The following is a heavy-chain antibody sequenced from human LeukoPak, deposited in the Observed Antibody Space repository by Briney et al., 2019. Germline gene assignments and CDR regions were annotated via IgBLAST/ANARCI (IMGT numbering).Heavy chain of an antibody. CDR3: ARARYCSGGSCYAEC. J-gene: IGHJ4*02. D-gene: IGHD2-15*01. CDR2: IYPGDSDT. CDR1: GYSFTTYW. V-gene: IGHV5-51*01. Sequence: GESLKISCKGSGYSFTTYWIGWVRQMPGKGLEWMGIIYPGDSDTRYSPSFQGQVTISADKSISTAYLQWSSLKASDTAMYYCARARYCSGGSCYAECWGQGTLVTVSS.